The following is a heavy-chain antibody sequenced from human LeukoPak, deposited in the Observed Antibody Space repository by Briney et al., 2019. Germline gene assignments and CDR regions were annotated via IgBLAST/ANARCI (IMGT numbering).Heavy chain of an antibody. CDR1: GGSISSSSYY. Sequence: SETLSLTCTVSGGSISSSSYYWGWIRQPPGKGLEWIGSIYYSGSTYYNPSLKSRVTISVDTSKNQFSLKLSSVTAADTAVYYCARGEYYDILTGYYGPLFYWGQGTLVTVSS. CDR2: IYYSGST. D-gene: IGHD3-9*01. V-gene: IGHV4-39*07. J-gene: IGHJ4*02. CDR3: ARGEYYDILTGYYGPLFY.